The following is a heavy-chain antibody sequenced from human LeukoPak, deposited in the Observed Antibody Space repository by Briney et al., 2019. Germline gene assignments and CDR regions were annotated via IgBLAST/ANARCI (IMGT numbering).Heavy chain of an antibody. V-gene: IGHV1-69*01. CDR2: LIPIYGPA. CDR1: GGSFTFTSHA. CDR3: AGFFYDNSGDAFDI. J-gene: IGHJ3*02. D-gene: IGHD3-22*01. Sequence: SVKVSCKASGGSFTFTSHAISWVRQAPGQGLEWMGGLIPIYGPANYAQKFQGRATITSDESTRTVYMELSSLRPEDSAVHYCAGFFYDNSGDAFDIWGQGTMVTVSS.